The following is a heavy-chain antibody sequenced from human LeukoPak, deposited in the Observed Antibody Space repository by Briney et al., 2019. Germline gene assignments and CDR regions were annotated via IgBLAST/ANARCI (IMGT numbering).Heavy chain of an antibody. CDR2: IYYSGST. V-gene: IGHV4-59*01. J-gene: IGHJ3*02. D-gene: IGHD6-13*01. Sequence: SETLSLTCTVSGGSISSYYWSWIRQPPGKGLEWIGYIYYSGSTNYNPSLKSRVTISVDTSKNQFSLKLSSVTAADTAAYYCAGVPHIAAAGTGAFDIWGQGTMVTVSS. CDR1: GGSISSYY. CDR3: AGVPHIAAAGTGAFDI.